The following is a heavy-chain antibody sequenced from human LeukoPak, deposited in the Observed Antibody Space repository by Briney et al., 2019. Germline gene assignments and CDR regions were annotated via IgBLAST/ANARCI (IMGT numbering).Heavy chain of an antibody. D-gene: IGHD6-13*01. V-gene: IGHV3-15*01. CDR2: IKSKTDGGTT. CDR3: TTAGSSWYFDY. CDR1: GFTFSNAW. J-gene: IGHJ4*02. Sequence: GGSLRLSCAASGFTFSNAWMSWVRQAPGKGLEWVGRIKSKTDGGTTDYAAPVKGRFTISRDHSKNTLYLQMNSLKPEDTAVYYCTTAGSSWYFDYWGQGTLVTVSS.